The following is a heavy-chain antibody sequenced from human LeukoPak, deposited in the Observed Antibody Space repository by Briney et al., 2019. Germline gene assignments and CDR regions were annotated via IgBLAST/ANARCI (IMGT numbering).Heavy chain of an antibody. J-gene: IGHJ4*02. V-gene: IGHV3-48*01. CDR1: GFTFRTYT. CDR3: ANDLRLGGRGPEN. Sequence: SGVSLRLSCAASGFTFRTYTMNWVRQAPGKGLEWISYIGTSSSTVYYVDSVKGRFTISRDNAKNSLYLQMNSLRAEDTAVYFCANDLRLGGRGPENWGQGTLVTVSS. CDR2: IGTSSSTV. D-gene: IGHD3-16*01.